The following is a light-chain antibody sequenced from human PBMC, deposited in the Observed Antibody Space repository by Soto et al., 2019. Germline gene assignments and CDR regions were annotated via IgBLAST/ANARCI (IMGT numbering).Light chain of an antibody. J-gene: IGKJ4*01. Sequence: QMAFPRQPTFASVGGRVTITCRASQSISSWLAWYQQKPGKAPKLLIYKASSLESGVPSRFSGSGSGTEFTLTISSLQPEDFATYYCQQDNSRTLTFGGGTKVDIK. V-gene: IGKV1-5*03. CDR3: QQDNSRTLT. CDR1: QSISSW. CDR2: KAS.